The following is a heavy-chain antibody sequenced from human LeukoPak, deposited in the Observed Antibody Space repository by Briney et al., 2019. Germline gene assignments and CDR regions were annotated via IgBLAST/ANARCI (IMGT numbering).Heavy chain of an antibody. D-gene: IGHD1-1*01. Sequence: GGSHRLSCAASGFTFSSYGMHWVRQAPGKGLEWVAVISNDGRNKYYVDSVEGRLTISRDNSKNILYLQMNSLRAEDTAVYYCAKGGEDNLHDGTEYWGQGTLVTVSS. CDR2: ISNDGRNK. V-gene: IGHV3-30*18. CDR3: AKGGEDNLHDGTEY. J-gene: IGHJ4*02. CDR1: GFTFSSYG.